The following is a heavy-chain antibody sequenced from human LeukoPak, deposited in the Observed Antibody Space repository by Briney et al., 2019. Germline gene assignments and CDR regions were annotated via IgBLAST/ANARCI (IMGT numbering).Heavy chain of an antibody. D-gene: IGHD5-18*01. J-gene: IGHJ4*02. V-gene: IGHV3-66*01. Sequence: PGGSLRLSCVASGFTVSANYMSWIRQAPGKGLEWVSFLFSGGTTYYADSVKARFTMSIDSSRNTLFLQMNSLRAEDTAVYYCARGTNGYTYGFDYWGQGTLVTVSS. CDR1: GFTVSANY. CDR3: ARGTNGYTYGFDY. CDR2: LFSGGTT.